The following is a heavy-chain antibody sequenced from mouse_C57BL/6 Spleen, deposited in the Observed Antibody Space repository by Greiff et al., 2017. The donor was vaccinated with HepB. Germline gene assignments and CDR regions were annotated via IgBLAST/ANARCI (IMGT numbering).Heavy chain of an antibody. Sequence: EVQLQQSVAELVRPGASVKLSCTASGFNIKNTYMHWVKQRPEQGLEWIGRIDTANGNTKYAPKFQGKATITADTSSNTAYLHLSSLTSEDTAIYDCAVDYGSSSWLAYWGQGTLVTVSA. CDR1: GFNIKNTY. CDR2: IDTANGNT. V-gene: IGHV14-3*01. D-gene: IGHD1-1*01. CDR3: AVDYGSSSWLAY. J-gene: IGHJ3*01.